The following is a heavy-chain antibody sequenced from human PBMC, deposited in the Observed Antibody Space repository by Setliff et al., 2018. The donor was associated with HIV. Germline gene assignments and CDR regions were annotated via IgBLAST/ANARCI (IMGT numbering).Heavy chain of an antibody. Sequence: SETLSLTCTVSGGSIRSYYWSWIRQSPGKGLEWIGYVFYNGDTAYNPSPKSRLTVSVDTSKSQFSLKLTSVAAADTAVYYCARQMTIPGVAVTPVDYWGQGALVTVSS. CDR3: ARQMTIPGVAVTPVDY. D-gene: IGHD3-3*01. CDR1: GGSIRSYY. V-gene: IGHV4-59*08. J-gene: IGHJ4*02. CDR2: VFYNGDT.